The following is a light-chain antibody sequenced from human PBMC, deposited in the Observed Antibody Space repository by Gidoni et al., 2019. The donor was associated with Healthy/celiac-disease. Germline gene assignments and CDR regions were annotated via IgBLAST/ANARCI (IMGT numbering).Light chain of an antibody. CDR2: DAS. CDR3: QQYDNLPGT. J-gene: IGKJ3*01. CDR1: QDISNY. V-gene: IGKV1-33*01. Sequence: DIQMTQSPSSLSASVGARVTITCQASQDISNYLNWYQQKPGKAPKLLIYDASNLETGVPSRFSGSGSGTDFTFTISSLQPDDIATYYCQQYDNLPGTFXPXTKVDIK.